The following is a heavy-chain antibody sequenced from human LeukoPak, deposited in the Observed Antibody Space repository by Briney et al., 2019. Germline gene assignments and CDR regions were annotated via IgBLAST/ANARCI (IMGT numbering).Heavy chain of an antibody. CDR3: ARTVARIGY. D-gene: IGHD4-23*01. J-gene: IGHJ4*02. V-gene: IGHV3-48*03. Sequence: PGGSLILSCASSGFTFSSYEMNWVRQAPGKGLGWVSHISSSGSTIYYTDPVKGRFTISRDNSKNLLYLQMNSLRAEDTAIYYCARTVARIGYWGQGTLVTVSS. CDR1: GFTFSSYE. CDR2: ISSSGSTI.